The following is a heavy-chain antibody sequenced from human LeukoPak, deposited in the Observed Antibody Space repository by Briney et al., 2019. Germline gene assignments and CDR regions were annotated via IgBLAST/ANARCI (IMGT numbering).Heavy chain of an antibody. CDR1: GYSFTSYW. J-gene: IGHJ3*02. V-gene: IGHV5-51*01. CDR3: ARGAVRGVIAEAFDI. D-gene: IGHD3-10*01. Sequence: HGESLKISCKGSGYSFTSYWIGWVRQMPGKGLEWMGIIYPGDSDTRYSASFQGQVTISADQSISTAYLQWSSLKASDTAMYYCARGAVRGVIAEAFDIWGQGTMVTVSS. CDR2: IYPGDSDT.